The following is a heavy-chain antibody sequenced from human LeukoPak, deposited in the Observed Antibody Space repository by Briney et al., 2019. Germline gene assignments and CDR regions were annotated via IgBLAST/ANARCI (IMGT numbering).Heavy chain of an antibody. CDR2: ISSSSSYI. CDR3: ARDPIGYCSSTSCDGVDY. CDR1: GFTFSSYA. J-gene: IGHJ4*02. Sequence: GGSLRLSCAASGFTFSSYAMNWVRQAPGKGLEWVSSISSSSSYIYYADSVKGRFTISRDNAKNSLYLQMNSLRAEDTAVYYCARDPIGYCSSTSCDGVDYWGQGTLVTVSS. D-gene: IGHD2-2*01. V-gene: IGHV3-21*01.